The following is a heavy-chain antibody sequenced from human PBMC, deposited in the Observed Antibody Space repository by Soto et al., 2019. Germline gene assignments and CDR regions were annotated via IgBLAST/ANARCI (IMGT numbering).Heavy chain of an antibody. CDR3: ARGRVATILYYYYYYGMDV. D-gene: IGHD5-12*01. CDR1: GGSISSYY. Sequence: SETLSLTCTVSGGSISSYYWSWIRQPPGKGLEWIGYIYYSGSTNYNPSLKSRVTISVDTSKNQFSLKLSSVTAADTAVYYCARGRVATILYYYYYYGMDVWGQGTTVTVSS. CDR2: IYYSGST. V-gene: IGHV4-59*01. J-gene: IGHJ6*02.